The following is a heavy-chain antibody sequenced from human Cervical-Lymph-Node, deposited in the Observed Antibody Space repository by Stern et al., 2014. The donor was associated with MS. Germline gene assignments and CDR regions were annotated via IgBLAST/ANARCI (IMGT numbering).Heavy chain of an antibody. J-gene: IGHJ5*02. V-gene: IGHV3-23*04. CDR2: IRGSCGST. Sequence: EVQLVESGGGLVQPGGSLRLSCAASGFTFSSYAMSWVRQAPGKGLEWVSAIRGSCGSTNYADTVKGRFTISRDNSKNTLYLQMNSLRAEDTAVYYCAKSVSGKRATSWFDPWGQGTLVTVSS. D-gene: IGHD1-26*01. CDR3: AKSVSGKRATSWFDP. CDR1: GFTFSSYA.